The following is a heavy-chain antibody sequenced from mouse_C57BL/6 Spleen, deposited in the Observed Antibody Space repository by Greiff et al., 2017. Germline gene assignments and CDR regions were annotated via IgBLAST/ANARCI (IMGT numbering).Heavy chain of an antibody. V-gene: IGHV5-17*01. CDR3: ARSGYGSHWYFDV. Sequence: DVKLVESGGGLVKPGGSLKLSCAASGFTFSDYGMHWVRQAPEKGLEWVAYISSGSSTIYYADTVKGRFTISRDNAKNTLFLQMTSLRSEDTAMYYCARSGYGSHWYFDVWGTGTTVTVSS. CDR2: ISSGSSTI. D-gene: IGHD1-1*01. J-gene: IGHJ1*03. CDR1: GFTFSDYG.